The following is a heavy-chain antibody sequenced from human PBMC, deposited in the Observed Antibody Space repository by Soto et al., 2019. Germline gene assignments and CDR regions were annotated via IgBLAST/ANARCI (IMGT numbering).Heavy chain of an antibody. CDR2: IYPGDSDT. V-gene: IGHV5-51*01. CDR3: ARLGSHSNTAISRLRYFDWLLSDGMDV. J-gene: IGHJ6*02. CDR1: GYSFTSYW. Sequence: PGESLKISCKGSGYSFTSYWIGWVRQMPGKGLEWMGIIYPGDSDTRHSPSFQGQVTISADKSISTAYLQWSSLKASDTAMYYCARLGSHSNTAISRLRYFDWLLSDGMDVWGQGTTVTVSS. D-gene: IGHD3-9*01.